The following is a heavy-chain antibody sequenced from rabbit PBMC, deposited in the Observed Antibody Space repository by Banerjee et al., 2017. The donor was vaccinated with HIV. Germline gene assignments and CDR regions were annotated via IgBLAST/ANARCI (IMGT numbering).Heavy chain of an antibody. D-gene: IGHD4-1*01. CDR3: ARDLAGVTGWNFNL. CDR2: IYTGSSGNT. V-gene: IGHV1S45*01. J-gene: IGHJ4*01. CDR1: GFSFSSGYW. Sequence: QEQLEESGGDLVKPGASLTLTCTASGFSFSSGYWIWWVRQAPGKGLEWIGCIYTGSSGNTYYASWAKGRFTISKTSSTTVTLQMTSLTAADTATYFCARDLAGVTGWNFNLWGQGTLVTVS.